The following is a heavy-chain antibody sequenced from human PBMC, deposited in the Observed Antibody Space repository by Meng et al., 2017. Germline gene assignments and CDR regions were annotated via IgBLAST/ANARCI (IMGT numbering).Heavy chain of an antibody. V-gene: IGHV4-34*01. CDR1: GGSFSGYY. CDR3: ARGRYFDWLSYRYYFDY. J-gene: IGHJ4*02. D-gene: IGHD3-9*01. CDR2: INHSGST. Sequence: QGHLQQWGAGPLKPSEALSLTCAFYGGSFSGYYWSWIRQPPGKGLEWIGEINHSGSTNYNPSLKSRVTISVDTSKNQFSLKLSSVTAADTAVYYCARGRYFDWLSYRYYFDYWGQGTLVTVSS.